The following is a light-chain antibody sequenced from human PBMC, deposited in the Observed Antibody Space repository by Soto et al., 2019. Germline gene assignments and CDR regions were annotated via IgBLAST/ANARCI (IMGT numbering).Light chain of an antibody. V-gene: IGKV1-5*03. J-gene: IGKJ4*01. CDR3: QQYDTYST. CDR2: NAS. Sequence: DIEMTQFPSTLSASVGDRVTITCRASQSIRSWLAWYQQKPGKAPNLLIYNASSLPSGVPSRFSGSGYGTQFTLTIRSLQPDDIATYYCQQYDTYSTFGGGTKVQIK. CDR1: QSIRSW.